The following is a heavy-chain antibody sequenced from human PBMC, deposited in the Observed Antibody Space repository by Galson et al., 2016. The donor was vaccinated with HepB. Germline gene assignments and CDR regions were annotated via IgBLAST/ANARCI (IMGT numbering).Heavy chain of an antibody. Sequence: SLRLSCAASGFAFSSYNMNWVRQAPGKGLEWVASISSSNSHIYYADSVKGRFTISRDNARNSLYLQINSLRAEDTAVYYCARVNIPVAGSDYWGQGTLVTASS. V-gene: IGHV3-21*01. J-gene: IGHJ4*02. CDR2: ISSSNSHI. D-gene: IGHD6-19*01. CDR3: ARVNIPVAGSDY. CDR1: GFAFSSYN.